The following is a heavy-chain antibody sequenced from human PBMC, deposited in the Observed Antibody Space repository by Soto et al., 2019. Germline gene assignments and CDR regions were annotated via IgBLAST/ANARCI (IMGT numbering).Heavy chain of an antibody. CDR1: GGSISTGGYY. Sequence: QVQLQESGPGLVKPSQTLSLTCTVSGGSISTGGYYWTWIRQHPGKGLEWIGYIYYSGSTYYNPCLNSRVTIAVDTSKNQFSLKLRSVTAADTAVYYCARGLSVTLFDNWGQGTLVTVSS. CDR3: ARGLSVTLFDN. CDR2: IYYSGST. J-gene: IGHJ4*02. V-gene: IGHV4-31*03. D-gene: IGHD4-17*01.